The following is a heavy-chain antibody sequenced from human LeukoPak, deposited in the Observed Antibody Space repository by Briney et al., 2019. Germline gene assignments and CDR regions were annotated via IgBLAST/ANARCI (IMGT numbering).Heavy chain of an antibody. Sequence: GGSLRLSCVASGFTFSNYAMSWVRQAPGRGLEWVATIKQDGSEKYYVDSVRGRFTISGDNAKNSLYLQMNSLRAEDTAVYYCGRGSSTDYWGQGTLVTVSS. D-gene: IGHD2-2*01. V-gene: IGHV3-7*01. CDR1: GFTFSNYA. CDR2: IKQDGSEK. J-gene: IGHJ4*02. CDR3: GRGSSTDY.